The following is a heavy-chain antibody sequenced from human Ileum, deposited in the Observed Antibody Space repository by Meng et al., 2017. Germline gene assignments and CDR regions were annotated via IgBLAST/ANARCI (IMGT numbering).Heavy chain of an antibody. D-gene: IGHD4-17*01. Sequence: VQYWAVAENPGAYGKVYCKASVYTFSDYYVQWVRQAPGQGLEWLAWVDPKTGGTNSAQKFQDRVTMTSDTSATTAYMELTRLTSDDTAVYYCARWGHHGELDYWGQGTLVTVSS. J-gene: IGHJ4*02. CDR3: ARWGHHGELDY. V-gene: IGHV1-2*02. CDR2: VDPKTGGT. CDR1: VYTFSDYY.